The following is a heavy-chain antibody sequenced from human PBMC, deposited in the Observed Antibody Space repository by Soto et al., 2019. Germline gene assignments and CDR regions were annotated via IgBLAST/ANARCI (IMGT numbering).Heavy chain of an antibody. Sequence: SGPTLVNPPQTLTLTCTFAVFSLSTSGVGVGWIRQPPGKALEWLALIYWDDDKRYSPSLKSRLTITKDTSKNQVVLTMTNMDPVDTATYYCAHRPGYYGSGPRPLFDYWGQGTLVTVSS. CDR3: AHRPGYYGSGPRPLFDY. V-gene: IGHV2-5*02. CDR1: VFSLSTSGVG. J-gene: IGHJ4*02. CDR2: IYWDDDK. D-gene: IGHD3-10*01.